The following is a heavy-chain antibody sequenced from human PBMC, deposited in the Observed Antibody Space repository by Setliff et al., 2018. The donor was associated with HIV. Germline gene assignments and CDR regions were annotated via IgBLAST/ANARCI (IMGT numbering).Heavy chain of an antibody. CDR3: ARRHTAFDP. D-gene: IGHD5-18*01. CDR2: IYYSGST. Sequence: ETLSLTCTVSGGSISSNNYFWGWIRQPPEKGLGWIGSIYYSGSTYYNPSLKSRVTISIDTSRNQFSLKLTSVTAADTAMYYCARRHTAFDPWGQGTLVTVSS. J-gene: IGHJ5*02. CDR1: GGSISSNNYF. V-gene: IGHV4-39*01.